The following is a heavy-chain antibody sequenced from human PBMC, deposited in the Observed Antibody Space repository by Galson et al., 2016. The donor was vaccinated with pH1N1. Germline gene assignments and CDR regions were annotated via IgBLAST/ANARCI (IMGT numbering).Heavy chain of an antibody. J-gene: IGHJ4*02. CDR3: ARDLCGREDY. D-gene: IGHD1-26*01. CDR1: GFSFSSYW. V-gene: IGHV3-74*01. CDR2: IDEDGETT. Sequence: SLRLSCATSGFSFSSYWFHWVRQDPAKGLVWVARIDEDGETTNYADSVRGRSTIYRDNAKNTLYLEMNSLRAEDTAVYYCARDLCGREDYWGQGTLVTVSS.